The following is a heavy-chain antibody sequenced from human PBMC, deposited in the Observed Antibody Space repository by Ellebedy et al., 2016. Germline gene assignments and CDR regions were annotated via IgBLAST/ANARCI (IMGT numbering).Heavy chain of an antibody. J-gene: IGHJ4*02. D-gene: IGHD4-17*01. CDR1: DGSISNYY. Sequence: SETLSLXXVVSDGSISNYYWNWIRQPPGKGLEWIGYIYYSGSTNYNPSLKSRLTISVDTSKNLFSLRLNSVTAADTAVFYCARHVRTGDYGRGFCDSWGQGTLVTVSS. CDR2: IYYSGST. V-gene: IGHV4-59*08. CDR3: ARHVRTGDYGRGFCDS.